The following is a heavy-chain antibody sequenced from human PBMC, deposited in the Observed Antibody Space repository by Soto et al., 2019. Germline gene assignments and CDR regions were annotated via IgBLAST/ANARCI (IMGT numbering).Heavy chain of an antibody. CDR3: ARENVLVGATTDYYYGMDV. V-gene: IGHV1-69*06. CDR2: IIPIFGTA. CDR1: GGTFSSYA. D-gene: IGHD1-26*01. Sequence: ASVKVSCKASGGTFSSYAISWVRQAPGQGLEWMGGIIPIFGTANYAQKFQGRVTITADKSTSTAYMELSSLRSEDTAVYYCARENVLVGATTDYYYGMDVWGQGTTVTVSS. J-gene: IGHJ6*02.